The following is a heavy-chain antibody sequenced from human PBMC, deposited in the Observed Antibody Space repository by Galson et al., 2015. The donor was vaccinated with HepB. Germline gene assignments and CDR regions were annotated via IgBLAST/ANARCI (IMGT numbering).Heavy chain of an antibody. CDR3: ARDRGSSWSTDAFDI. CDR2: IIPIFGTA. J-gene: IGHJ3*02. D-gene: IGHD6-13*01. CDR1: GGTFSSYA. Sequence: SVKVSCKASGGTFSSYAISWVRQAPGQGLEWMGGIIPIFGTANYAQKFQGRVTITADEYTRTAYMELSSLRSEDAAVYYCARDRGSSWSTDAFDIWGQGTMVTVSS. V-gene: IGHV1-69*13.